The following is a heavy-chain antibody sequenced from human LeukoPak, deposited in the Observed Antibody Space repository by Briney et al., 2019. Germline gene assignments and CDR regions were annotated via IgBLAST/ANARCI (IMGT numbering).Heavy chain of an antibody. V-gene: IGHV4-4*02. Sequence: SETLSLTCAVSGGSISSSNWWSWVRQPPGKGLEWIGEIYHSGSTNYSPSLKSRVTISVDKSKNQFSLKLSSVTAADTAVYYCARDSRPSLYSSSWFDYWGQGTLVTVSS. CDR1: GGSISSSNW. D-gene: IGHD6-13*01. CDR2: IYHSGST. CDR3: ARDSRPSLYSSSWFDY. J-gene: IGHJ4*02.